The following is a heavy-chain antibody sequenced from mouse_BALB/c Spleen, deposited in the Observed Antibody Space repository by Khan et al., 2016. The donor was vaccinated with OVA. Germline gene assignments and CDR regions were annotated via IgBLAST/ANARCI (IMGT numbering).Heavy chain of an antibody. D-gene: IGHD2-3*01. CDR1: GYSITSDYA. CDR2: MSYSGST. V-gene: IGHV3-2*02. Sequence: QLKQSGPGLVKPSQSLSLTCTVTGYSITSDYAWNWIRQFPGNKLEWMGYMSYSGSTSYNPSLKSRISITRDTSKNQFFLQLNSVTTEDTATYYCARDGSRYNYAMDYWGQGTAVTVSS. CDR3: ARDGSRYNYAMDY. J-gene: IGHJ4*01.